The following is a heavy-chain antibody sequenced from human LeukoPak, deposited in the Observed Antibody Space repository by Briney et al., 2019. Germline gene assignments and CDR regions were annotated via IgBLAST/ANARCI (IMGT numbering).Heavy chain of an antibody. CDR1: GGSISSGAYS. Sequence: SQTLSLTCAVSGGSISSGAYSWNWIRQPPGKGLEWIGYISPSGGNYYNPSLKSRVTISVDRSKNQFSLKLSSVTAADTAMYYCARKDYSFEFWGQGTLVTVSS. V-gene: IGHV4-30-2*01. CDR2: ISPSGGN. CDR3: ARKDYSFEF. J-gene: IGHJ4*02. D-gene: IGHD4-11*01.